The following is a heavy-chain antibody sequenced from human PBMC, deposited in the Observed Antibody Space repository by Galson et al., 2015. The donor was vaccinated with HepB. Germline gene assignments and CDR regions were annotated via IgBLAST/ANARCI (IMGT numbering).Heavy chain of an antibody. CDR3: ARDHADTAMVNYYYYGMDV. CDR2: ISAYNGNT. J-gene: IGHJ6*02. D-gene: IGHD5-18*01. CDR1: GYTFTSYG. V-gene: IGHV1-18*04. Sequence: SVKVSCKASGYTFTSYGISWVRQAPGQGLEWMGWISAYNGNTNYAQKLQGRVTMTTDTSTSTAYMELRSLRSDDTAVYYCARDHADTAMVNYYYYGMDVWGQGTTVTVSS.